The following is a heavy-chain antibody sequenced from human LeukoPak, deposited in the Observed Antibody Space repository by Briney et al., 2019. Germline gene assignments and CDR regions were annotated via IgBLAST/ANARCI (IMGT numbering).Heavy chain of an antibody. Sequence: PGGSLRLSCAASGFTFSSYSMNWVRQAPGKGLEWVSSISSSSSYIYYADSAKGRFTISRDNAKNSLYLQMNSLRAEDTAVYYCARDLAGQQVPPGQYWGQGTLVTVSS. CDR1: GFTFSSYS. V-gene: IGHV3-21*01. D-gene: IGHD6-13*01. CDR3: ARDLAGQQVPPGQY. J-gene: IGHJ4*02. CDR2: ISSSSSYI.